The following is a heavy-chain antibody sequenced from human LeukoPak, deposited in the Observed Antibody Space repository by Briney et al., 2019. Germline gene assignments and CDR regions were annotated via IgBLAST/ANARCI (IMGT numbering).Heavy chain of an antibody. CDR2: IYYSGST. D-gene: IGHD6-13*01. CDR1: GGSISSGGYY. J-gene: IGHJ4*02. V-gene: IGHV4-31*03. Sequence: SQTLSLTCTVSGGSISSGGYYWSWIRQHPGKGLEWIGYIYYSGSTYYNPSLKSRVTISVDTSKNQFSLKLSSVTAADTAVYYCARDKTGRIAAAGTNYFDYWGQGTLVTVSS. CDR3: ARDKTGRIAAAGTNYFDY.